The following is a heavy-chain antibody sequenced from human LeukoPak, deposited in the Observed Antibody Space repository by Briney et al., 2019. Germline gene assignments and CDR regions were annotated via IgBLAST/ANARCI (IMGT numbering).Heavy chain of an antibody. CDR3: ARDLERHIVVVTARAVDY. CDR2: ISYDGSNK. J-gene: IGHJ4*02. Sequence: GGSLRLSCAASGFTFSSYGMHWVRQAPGKGLEWVAVISYDGSNKYYADSAKGRFTISGDNSKNTLYLQMNSLRAEDTAVYYCARDLERHIVVVTARAVDYWGQGTLVTVSS. V-gene: IGHV3-30*03. D-gene: IGHD2-21*02. CDR1: GFTFSSYG.